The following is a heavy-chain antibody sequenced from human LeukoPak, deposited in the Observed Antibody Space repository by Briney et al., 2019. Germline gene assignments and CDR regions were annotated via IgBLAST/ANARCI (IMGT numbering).Heavy chain of an antibody. CDR2: INHSGST. J-gene: IGHJ6*04. D-gene: IGHD2-15*01. Sequence: SETLSLTCAVYGGSFSGYYWSWIRQPPGKGLEWIGEINHSGSTNYNPSLKSRVTISVDTSKNQFSLKLSSVTAADTAVYYCARDNFRYCSGGSRFLNPTTSYGMDVWGKGTTVTVSS. CDR1: GGSFSGYY. V-gene: IGHV4-34*01. CDR3: ARDNFRYCSGGSRFLNPTTSYGMDV.